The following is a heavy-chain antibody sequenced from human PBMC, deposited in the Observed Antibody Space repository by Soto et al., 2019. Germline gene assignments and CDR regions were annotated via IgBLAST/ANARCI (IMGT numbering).Heavy chain of an antibody. CDR3: ARREYYYGSAYYMHV. CDR2: INWNGGST. J-gene: IGHJ6*03. V-gene: IGHV3-20*01. D-gene: IGHD3-10*01. CDR1: GVTIDNYG. Sequence: PGGSLTLPCPAAGVTIDNYGMTWVRQAPGKGLEWVSGINWNGGSTAYADSVKGRFTISRDNARNSLYLQLNSLRAEDTALYHCARREYYYGSAYYMHVWGKATTVTVS.